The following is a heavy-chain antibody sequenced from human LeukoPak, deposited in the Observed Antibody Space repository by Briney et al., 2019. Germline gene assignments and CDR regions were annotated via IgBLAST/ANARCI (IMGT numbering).Heavy chain of an antibody. CDR1: GFTFSSYE. J-gene: IGHJ4*02. D-gene: IGHD3-10*01. CDR2: ISSSGTPI. CDR3: ARDYYGSGMVDY. Sequence: PGGSLRLSCAATGFTFSSYEMNWVRQAPGKGLEWVSYISSSGTPIYYADSVRGRFTVSRDNAKNSLYLQMNSLRAEDTAVYYRARDYYGSGMVDYWGQGALVTVSS. V-gene: IGHV3-48*03.